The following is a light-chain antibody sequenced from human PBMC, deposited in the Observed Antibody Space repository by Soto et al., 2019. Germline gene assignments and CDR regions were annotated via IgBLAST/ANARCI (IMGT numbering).Light chain of an antibody. CDR3: ATWDGSLSGPWV. CDR2: RNN. Sequence: QSVLTQPPSASGTPGQSVSISCSGSSSNIGINYVFWYQQLPGTAPKLLSYRNNQRPSEVPDRFSGSKSGTSASLAISGLRSEDEADYFCATWDGSLSGPWVFGGGTKLTVL. J-gene: IGLJ3*02. CDR1: SSNIGINY. V-gene: IGLV1-47*01.